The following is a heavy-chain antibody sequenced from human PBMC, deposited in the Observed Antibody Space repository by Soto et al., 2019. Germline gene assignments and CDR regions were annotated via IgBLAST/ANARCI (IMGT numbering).Heavy chain of an antibody. V-gene: IGHV4-31*03. D-gene: IGHD2-21*01. Sequence: QVQLQESGPGLVKPSQTLSLTCSVSGASISSGGYYWNWIRQHPGKGLEWIGYIYYSGTTYYNPSLKSRVTISVDTSKNQFALKLSSVTAADTAVYYCAASCVGCGGFNYYGMDVW. CDR1: GASISSGGYY. CDR2: IYYSGTT. J-gene: IGHJ6*01. CDR3: AASCVGCGGFNYYGMDV.